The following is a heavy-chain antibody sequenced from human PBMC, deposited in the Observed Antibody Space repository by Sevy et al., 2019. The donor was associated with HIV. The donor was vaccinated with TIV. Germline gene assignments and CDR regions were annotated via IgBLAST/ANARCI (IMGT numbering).Heavy chain of an antibody. J-gene: IGHJ6*02. V-gene: IGHV3-21*01. D-gene: IGHD3-10*01. CDR1: EFTFSSYS. Sequence: GGSLRLSCAASEFTFSSYSMNWVRQAPGKGLEWVSSISSSSSYIYYADSVKGRFTISRDNAKNSLYLQMNSLRAEDTAVYYCARSMVRGVIPDVWGQGTTVTVSS. CDR3: ARSMVRGVIPDV. CDR2: ISSSSSYI.